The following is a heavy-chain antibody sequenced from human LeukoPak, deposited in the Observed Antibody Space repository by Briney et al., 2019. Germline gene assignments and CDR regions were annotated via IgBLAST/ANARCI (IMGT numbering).Heavy chain of an antibody. CDR3: ARDSQHYDTLTGYSHDAFDI. D-gene: IGHD3-9*01. CDR2: IYSGGST. CDR1: GFTVSSNY. J-gene: IGHJ3*02. Sequence: PGGSLRLSCAASGFTVSSNYMSLVRQAPGKGLEWVSVIYSGGSTYYADSVKGRFTISRDNSKNTLYLQMNSLRAEDTAVYYCARDSQHYDTLTGYSHDAFDIWGQGTMVTVSS. V-gene: IGHV3-66*01.